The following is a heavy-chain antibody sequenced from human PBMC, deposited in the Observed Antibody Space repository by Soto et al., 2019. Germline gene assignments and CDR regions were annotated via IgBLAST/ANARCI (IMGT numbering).Heavy chain of an antibody. J-gene: IGHJ4*02. CDR3: ASLAAVAGHNFDY. V-gene: IGHV1-69*13. CDR1: GGTFSSYA. Sequence: VASVKVSCKASGGTFSSYAISWVRQAPGQGLEWMGGIIPIFGTANYAQKFQGRVTITADESTSTAYMELSSLRSEDTAVYYCASLAAVAGHNFDYWGQGTLVTVSS. D-gene: IGHD6-19*01. CDR2: IIPIFGTA.